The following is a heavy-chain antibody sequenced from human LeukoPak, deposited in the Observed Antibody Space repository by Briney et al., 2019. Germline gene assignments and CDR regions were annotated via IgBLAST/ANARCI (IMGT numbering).Heavy chain of an antibody. J-gene: IGHJ4*02. D-gene: IGHD6-13*01. V-gene: IGHV3-23*01. CDR3: AKCAYRQLVPIDY. Sequence: PGGSLRLSCAASGFTFGSYAMSWVRQAPGKGLEWVSGITGSGGSTYYADSVKGRFTIFRDNSKNTLYLQMNSLRAEDTAVYYCAKCAYRQLVPIDYWGQGTLVTVSS. CDR1: GFTFGSYA. CDR2: ITGSGGST.